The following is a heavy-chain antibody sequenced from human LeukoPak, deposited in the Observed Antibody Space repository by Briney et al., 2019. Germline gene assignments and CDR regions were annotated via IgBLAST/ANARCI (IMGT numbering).Heavy chain of an antibody. CDR3: ARLNIAARPGVDY. V-gene: IGHV1-2*02. CDR1: GYTFTGYY. Sequence: ASVKVSCKASGYTFTGYYMHWVRQAPGQGLEWMGWINPNSGGTNYAQKFQGRVTMTRDTSISTAYMELSRLRSDDTAVYYCARLNIAARPGVDYWDQGTLVTVSS. J-gene: IGHJ4*02. CDR2: INPNSGGT. D-gene: IGHD6-6*01.